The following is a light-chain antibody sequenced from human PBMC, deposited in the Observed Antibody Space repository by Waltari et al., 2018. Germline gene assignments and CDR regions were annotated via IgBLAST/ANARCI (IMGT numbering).Light chain of an antibody. CDR3: FSYAGSNNLV. V-gene: IGLV2-8*01. CDR1: SSDVGAYNY. CDR2: EVS. J-gene: IGLJ2*01. Sequence: QSALTQPPSASGSPGQSVTISCTGPSSDVGAYNYASWYQQHPDTAPQLMIFEVSQRPSGVPDRFSGSKSGNPASLTVSGLQAEDEADYYCFSYAGSNNLVFGGGTKLTVL.